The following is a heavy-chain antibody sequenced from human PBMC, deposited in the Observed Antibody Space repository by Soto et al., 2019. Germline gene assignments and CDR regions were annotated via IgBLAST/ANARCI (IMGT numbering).Heavy chain of an antibody. CDR1: GFTFSSFC. D-gene: IGHD2-15*01. CDR2: INQDGSEK. CDR3: ARLGYCSGGSCYEDY. Sequence: PGGSLRLSCSASGFTFSSFCLSWVRQAPGKGLEWVANINQDGSEKYYMDSVKGRFTISRDNSKNTLYLQMNSLRAEDTAVYYCARLGYCSGGSCYEDYWGQGTLVTVSS. J-gene: IGHJ4*02. V-gene: IGHV3-7*01.